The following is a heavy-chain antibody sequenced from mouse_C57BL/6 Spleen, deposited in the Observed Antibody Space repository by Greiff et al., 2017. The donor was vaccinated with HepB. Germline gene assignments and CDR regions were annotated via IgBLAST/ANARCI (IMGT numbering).Heavy chain of an antibody. CDR3: ARRTRDWGYDYDDGVYYYAMDY. Sequence: VQLQQSGPELVKPGASVKIPCKASGYTFTDYNMDWVKQSHGKSLEWIGDINPNNGGTIYNQKFKGKATLTVDKSSSTAYMELRSLTSEDTAVYYCARRTRDWGYDYDDGVYYYAMDYWGQGTSVTVSS. CDR1: GYTFTDYN. J-gene: IGHJ4*01. D-gene: IGHD2-4*01. CDR2: INPNNGGT. V-gene: IGHV1-18*01.